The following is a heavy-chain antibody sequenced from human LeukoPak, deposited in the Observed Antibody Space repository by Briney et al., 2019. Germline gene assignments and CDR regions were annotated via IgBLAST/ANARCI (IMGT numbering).Heavy chain of an antibody. Sequence: GGSLRLSSAASGFTVSSNYMSWVRQAPGKGLEWVSVIYSGGSTYYADSVKGRFTISRDNSKNTLYLQMNSLRAEDTTVYYCARATYDFWSGPNFDYWGQGTLVTVSS. CDR1: GFTVSSNY. CDR3: ARATYDFWSGPNFDY. D-gene: IGHD3-3*01. J-gene: IGHJ4*02. V-gene: IGHV3-53*01. CDR2: IYSGGST.